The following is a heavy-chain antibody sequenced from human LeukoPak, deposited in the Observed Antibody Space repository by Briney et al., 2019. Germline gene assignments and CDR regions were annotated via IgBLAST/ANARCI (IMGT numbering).Heavy chain of an antibody. CDR2: ISHDGSDK. Sequence: GGSLRLSCAASGFTFSSYGMHWLRQAPGKGLEWVALISHDGSDKYYADSVKGRFTISRDNFNNMLYLQMNSLRAEDTALYYCARAPYTTGRSFYFDSWGQGTLVTVSS. D-gene: IGHD2-2*02. CDR1: GFTFSSYG. J-gene: IGHJ4*02. V-gene: IGHV3-30*03. CDR3: ARAPYTTGRSFYFDS.